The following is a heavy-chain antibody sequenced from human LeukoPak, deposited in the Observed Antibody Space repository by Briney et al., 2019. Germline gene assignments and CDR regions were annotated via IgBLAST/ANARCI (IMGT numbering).Heavy chain of an antibody. D-gene: IGHD3-22*01. V-gene: IGHV3-66*01. Sequence: GGSLRLSCAASGFTVSSNYMSWVRQAPGKGLEWVSVIYSGGSTYYADSVKGRFTISRDNSKNTLYLQMNSLRAEDTAVYYCARSSGYYGIGTFDTWGQGTMVTVSS. CDR1: GFTVSSNY. CDR2: IYSGGST. J-gene: IGHJ3*02. CDR3: ARSSGYYGIGTFDT.